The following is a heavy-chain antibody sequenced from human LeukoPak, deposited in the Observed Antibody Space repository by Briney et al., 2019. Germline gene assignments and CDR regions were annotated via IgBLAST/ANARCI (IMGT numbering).Heavy chain of an antibody. CDR3: ARGRDYYDSSGYSPY. D-gene: IGHD3-22*01. CDR2: IDDSGNT. Sequence: PSETLSLTCTVSGGSISRYYWSWIRRPPGKGLEWIGYIDDSGNTNYNPSLKSQVTISVDKSKNQFSLKLSFVTAADTAVYYCARGRDYYDSSGYSPYWGQGTLVTVSS. J-gene: IGHJ4*02. V-gene: IGHV4-59*12. CDR1: GGSISRYY.